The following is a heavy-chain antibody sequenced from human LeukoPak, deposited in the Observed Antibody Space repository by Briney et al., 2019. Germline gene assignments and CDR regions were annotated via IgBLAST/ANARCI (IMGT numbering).Heavy chain of an antibody. Sequence: PGGSLRLSCAPSGFTFSSYWMHWVRQVPGKGLVWVSRINSDGSSTSYADSVRGRFTISRDNAKNTLYVQMNSLRAEDTAVYYCSTGSGHAFDIWGRGTMVTVSS. D-gene: IGHD3-10*01. CDR2: INSDGSST. CDR1: GFTFSSYW. J-gene: IGHJ3*02. V-gene: IGHV3-74*01. CDR3: STGSGHAFDI.